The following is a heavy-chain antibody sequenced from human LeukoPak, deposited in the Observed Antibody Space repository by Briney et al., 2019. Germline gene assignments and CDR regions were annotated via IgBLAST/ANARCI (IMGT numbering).Heavy chain of an antibody. CDR3: ARGLWFGELLETNWFDP. CDR2: IYYSGRT. Sequence: SETLSLTCSASGGSISSYSSYWGWIRQPPGKGLEWVGNIYYSGRTVYNPSLKSRVTISVDTSNNEFSLMLSSVTAADTAVYYCARGLWFGELLETNWFDPWGRGTLVTVSS. V-gene: IGHV4-39*01. CDR1: GGSISSYSSY. D-gene: IGHD3-10*01. J-gene: IGHJ5*02.